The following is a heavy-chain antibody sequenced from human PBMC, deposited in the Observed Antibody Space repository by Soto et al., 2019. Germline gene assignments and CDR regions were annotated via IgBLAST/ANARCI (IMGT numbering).Heavy chain of an antibody. CDR3: AGAAYCTRPICYPLGYNVDV. D-gene: IGHD2-8*01. J-gene: IGHJ6*03. Sequence: QVQLVQSGAEVKKPGASVKVSCKASGYTFTDYAIHWVRQAPGQRLEWMGWINACNGNTVYSQKFQGRIPITRHTSASIAYVELITLTSEDTAVVDCAGAAYCTRPICYPLGYNVDVWGKGTTVTVSS. CDR1: GYTFTDYA. CDR2: INACNGNT. V-gene: IGHV1-3*01.